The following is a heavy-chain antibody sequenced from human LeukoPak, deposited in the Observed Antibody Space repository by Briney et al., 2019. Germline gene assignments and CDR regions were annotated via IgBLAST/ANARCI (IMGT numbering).Heavy chain of an antibody. CDR1: GGSISSSSYY. V-gene: IGHV4-39*01. J-gene: IGHJ5*02. D-gene: IGHD6-13*01. CDR3: ARAVASAAPFDP. CDR2: IHYSGNT. Sequence: SETLSLTCTVSGGSISSSSYYWGWIRQPPGKGLEWIGSIHYSGNTYYNPSLKSRVTISIDTSKNQFSLKLSSVTAADTAVYYCARAVASAAPFDPWGQGTLVTVSS.